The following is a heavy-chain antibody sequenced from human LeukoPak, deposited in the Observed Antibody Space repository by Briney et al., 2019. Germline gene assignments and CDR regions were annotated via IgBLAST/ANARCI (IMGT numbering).Heavy chain of an antibody. CDR2: LYASGTA. J-gene: IGHJ4*02. D-gene: IGHD2/OR15-2a*01. CDR3: ARHVSMSAPFDY. Sequence: SETLSLTCTVSGGSISSGAYYWSWVRQPAGKGLEWIGRLYASGTANYNPSLQSRVTISGDTSKNQFSLNLKLSSVTAADTAVYYCARHVSMSAPFDYWGQGTLVTVSS. CDR1: GGSISSGAYY. V-gene: IGHV4-61*02.